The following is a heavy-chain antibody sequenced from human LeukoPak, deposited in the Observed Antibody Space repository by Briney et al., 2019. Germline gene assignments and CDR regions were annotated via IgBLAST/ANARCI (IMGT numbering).Heavy chain of an antibody. J-gene: IGHJ6*03. CDR3: ARDLVVIPNSYMDV. V-gene: IGHV3-48*01. Sequence: GGSLRLSCAASGFTFSSYAMNWVRQAPGKGLGWVSYISSSSSTIYYADSVKGRFTISRDNAKNSLYLQMNSLRTEDTAVYYCARDLVVIPNSYMDVWGKGTTVTVSS. CDR2: ISSSSSTI. CDR1: GFTFSSYA. D-gene: IGHD3-22*01.